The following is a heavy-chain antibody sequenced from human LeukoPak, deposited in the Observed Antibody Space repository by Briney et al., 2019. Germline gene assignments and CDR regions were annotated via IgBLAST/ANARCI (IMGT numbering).Heavy chain of an antibody. J-gene: IGHJ4*02. CDR1: GYTFSGYG. CDR3: ARDANGVLGDY. Sequence: GASVKVSCKASGYTFSGYGVSWVRQAPGQGLEWMGWISVYSGNTNYAQRFQGRVTMTTDTSTTTAYMELRSLRSDDTAVYYCARDANGVLGDYWGQGTLVTVSS. CDR2: ISVYSGNT. V-gene: IGHV1-18*01. D-gene: IGHD2-8*01.